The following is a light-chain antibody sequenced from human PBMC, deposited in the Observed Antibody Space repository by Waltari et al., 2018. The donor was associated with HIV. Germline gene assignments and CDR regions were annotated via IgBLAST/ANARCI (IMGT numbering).Light chain of an antibody. J-gene: IGKJ3*01. CDR2: AAS. V-gene: IGKV1-39*01. CDR3: QQSYSTPFT. CDR1: QSISSY. Sequence: DTQMTQSPSSLPASVGDRVTLTCRESQSISSYLNWDQRKPGKAAKLLIYAASSLQGGVPSRFSGSGSGTDFTLTICSLQPEDFATYYCQQSYSTPFTFGPGTKVDIK.